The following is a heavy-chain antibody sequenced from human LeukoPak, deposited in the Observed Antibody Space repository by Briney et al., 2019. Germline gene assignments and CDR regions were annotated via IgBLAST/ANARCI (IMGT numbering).Heavy chain of an antibody. J-gene: IGHJ4*02. D-gene: IGHD6-13*01. Sequence: GGSLRLSCAASGFTFDDYAMHWVRQAPGKGLEWVSGISWNSGGIGYADSVKGRFTISRDNAKNSLYLQMNSLRAEDTALYYCAKGVFGIAAALDYWGQGTLVTVSS. CDR3: AKGVFGIAAALDY. CDR2: ISWNSGGI. V-gene: IGHV3-9*01. CDR1: GFTFDDYA.